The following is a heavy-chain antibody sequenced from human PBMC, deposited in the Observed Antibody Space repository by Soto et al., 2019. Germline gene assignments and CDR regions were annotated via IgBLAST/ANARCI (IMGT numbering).Heavy chain of an antibody. Sequence: PGGSLRLSCAASGFTFSSYAMSWVRQAPGKGLEWVSAIGGSSDSTYYADSVKGRFTISRDNSKHTLYLQMNSLRAEDTAVFYCAKPRYRGYEYHYGMDVWGQGTTVTVSS. CDR3: AKPRYRGYEYHYGMDV. CDR2: IGGSSDST. CDR1: GFTFSSYA. J-gene: IGHJ6*02. D-gene: IGHD5-12*01. V-gene: IGHV3-23*01.